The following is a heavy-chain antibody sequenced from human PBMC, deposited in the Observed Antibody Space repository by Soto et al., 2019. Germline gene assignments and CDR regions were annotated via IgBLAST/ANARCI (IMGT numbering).Heavy chain of an antibody. D-gene: IGHD3-22*01. J-gene: IGHJ4*02. CDR3: AQFSAPSLYDTSPDPDY. CDR2: ISGSGSKT. V-gene: IGHV3-23*01. CDR1: RFTFTSYV. Sequence: PGGSLRLSCAASRFTFTSYVIIWVRQAPGKGLEWVSAISGSGSKTFYADSVKGRFTVSRDNSKNTVYLQMNSLRAGDTAVYYCAQFSAPSLYDTSPDPDYWGQGTLVTVSS.